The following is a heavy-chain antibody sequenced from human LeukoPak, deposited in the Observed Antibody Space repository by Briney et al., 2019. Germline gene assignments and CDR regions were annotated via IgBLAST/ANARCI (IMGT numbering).Heavy chain of an antibody. CDR2: IYYSGST. D-gene: IGHD3-10*01. Sequence: PSETLSLTCTVSCGSISSYYWSWIRQPPGKGLEWIGYIYYSGSTNYNPSLKSRVTISVDTSKNQFSLKLSSVTAADTAVYYCARVRTIWFGELLGYYYGMDVWGQGTTVTVSS. CDR3: ARVRTIWFGELLGYYYGMDV. J-gene: IGHJ6*02. CDR1: CGSISSYY. V-gene: IGHV4-59*01.